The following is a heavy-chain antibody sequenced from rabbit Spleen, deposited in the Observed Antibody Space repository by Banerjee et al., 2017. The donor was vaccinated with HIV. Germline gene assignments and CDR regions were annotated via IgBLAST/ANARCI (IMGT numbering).Heavy chain of an antibody. Sequence: QQQLVESGGGLVNPGASLTLTCKASGFSFSAIDVMCWVRQAPGKGLQCIACINTYTGKPVYANWAKGRFTISRTSSATVTLQLTSLTAADTATYFCARDLPSAVGWNFYLWGPGTLVTVS. CDR3: ARDLPSAVGWNFYL. D-gene: IGHD1-1*01. V-gene: IGHV1S45*01. CDR1: GFSFSAIDV. J-gene: IGHJ4*01. CDR2: INTYTGKP.